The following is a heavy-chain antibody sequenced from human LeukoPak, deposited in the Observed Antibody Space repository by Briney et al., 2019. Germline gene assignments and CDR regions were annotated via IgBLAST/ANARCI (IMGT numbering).Heavy chain of an antibody. V-gene: IGHV3-23*01. J-gene: IGHJ4*02. Sequence: PGGSLRLSCAASGFTFSSYAMSWVRQAPGKGLEWVSAISGNGGSTYYADSVKGRFTTSRDNSKNTLYLQMNSLRAEDTAVYCCARQYSSSSTIYYFDYWGQGSPVTVSS. CDR1: GFTFSSYA. D-gene: IGHD6-6*01. CDR2: ISGNGGST. CDR3: ARQYSSSSTIYYFDY.